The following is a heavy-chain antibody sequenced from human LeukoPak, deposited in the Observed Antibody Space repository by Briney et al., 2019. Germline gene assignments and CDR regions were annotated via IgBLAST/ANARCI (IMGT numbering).Heavy chain of an antibody. J-gene: IGHJ4*02. Sequence: TGGSLRLSCAVSGFTFSSYGMSWVRQAPGKGLEWVSAISDSGSDTHYADSVRGRFTISKDNSKNTLYLRMNSLRADDTAVYYCAKRVPYSSSSVYFDYWGQGTLVTVSS. CDR3: AKRVPYSSSSVYFDY. D-gene: IGHD6-6*01. CDR2: ISDSGSDT. V-gene: IGHV3-23*01. CDR1: GFTFSSYG.